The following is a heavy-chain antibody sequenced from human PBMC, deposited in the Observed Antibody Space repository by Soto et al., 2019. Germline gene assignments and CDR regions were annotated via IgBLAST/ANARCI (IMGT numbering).Heavy chain of an antibody. D-gene: IGHD6-19*01. CDR3: ARDLRVAGPYYYYYMDV. V-gene: IGHV1-3*01. J-gene: IGHJ6*03. Sequence: GASVKVSCKASGYTFTSYAMHWVRQAPGQRLEWMGWINAGNGNTKYSQKFQGRVTITRDTSASTAYMELSSLRSEDTAVYYCARDLRVAGPYYYYYMDVWGKGTTVTVSS. CDR2: INAGNGNT. CDR1: GYTFTSYA.